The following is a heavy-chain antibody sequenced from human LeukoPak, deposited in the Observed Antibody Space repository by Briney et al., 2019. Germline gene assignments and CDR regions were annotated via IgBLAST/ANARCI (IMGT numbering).Heavy chain of an antibody. J-gene: IGHJ4*02. CDR2: ISADNGNT. D-gene: IGHD2-2*01. Sequence: ASVKVSCKASGYTFSSYGISWVRQAPGQGLEWMGWISADNGNTNYVQKFQGRVTMTTDTSTSTAYMELRSLRSDDTAVYYCARDTEDQTDYWGQGTLVTVSS. CDR1: GYTFSSYG. CDR3: ARDTEDQTDY. V-gene: IGHV1-18*01.